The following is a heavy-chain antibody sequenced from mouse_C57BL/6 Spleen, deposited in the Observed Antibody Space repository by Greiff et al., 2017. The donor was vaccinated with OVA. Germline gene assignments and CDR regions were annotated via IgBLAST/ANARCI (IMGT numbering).Heavy chain of an antibody. CDR1: GFTFSSYA. J-gene: IGHJ4*01. CDR3: ARRGDYDGGNYAMDY. D-gene: IGHD2-4*01. V-gene: IGHV5-4*03. CDR2: ISDGGSYT. Sequence: EVKVVESGGGLVKPGGSLKLSCAASGFTFSSYAMSWVRQTPEQRLEWVATISDGGSYTYYPDNVKGRFTISRDNAKNNLYLQMSHLKSEDTAMYYGARRGDYDGGNYAMDYWGQGTSVTVSS.